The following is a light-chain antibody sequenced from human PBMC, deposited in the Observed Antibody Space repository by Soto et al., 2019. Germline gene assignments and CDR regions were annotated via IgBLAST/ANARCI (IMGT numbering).Light chain of an antibody. CDR2: DVS. V-gene: IGLV2-14*01. J-gene: IGLJ2*01. Sequence: QSALTQPASGSGSPVQSITSSCTGTSSDVGGYNDVSWYQQHPGKAPKLMIYDVSNRPSGVSNRCSGSKSGNTASLTISGLQAEDEADYYCSSYTTSGSLVFGGGTKLTAL. CDR1: SSDVGGYND. CDR3: SSYTTSGSLV.